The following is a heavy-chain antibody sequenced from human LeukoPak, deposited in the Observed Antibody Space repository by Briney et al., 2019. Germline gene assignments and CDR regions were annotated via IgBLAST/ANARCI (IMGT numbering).Heavy chain of an antibody. V-gene: IGHV1-24*01. J-gene: IGHJ4*02. CDR3: ATDGLWFGGRSAYYFDY. Sequence: FQGRVTMTEDTSTDTAYMELSSLRSEDTAVYYCATDGLWFGGRSAYYFDYWGQGTLVTVSS. D-gene: IGHD3-10*01.